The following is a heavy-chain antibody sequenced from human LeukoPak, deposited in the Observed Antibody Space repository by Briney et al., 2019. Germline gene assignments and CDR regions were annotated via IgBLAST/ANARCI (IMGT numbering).Heavy chain of an antibody. J-gene: IGHJ6*03. Sequence: GGSLRLSCAASRFTFINYAMSWVRQAPGKGLEWVSAISGSGSRTYYADSVRGRFTISRDNSNNTLYLQMNSLRVEDTAVYYCAKAGGATYYYYYHMDVWGKGTTVTVSS. D-gene: IGHD1-26*01. CDR2: ISGSGSRT. CDR3: AKAGGATYYYYYHMDV. CDR1: RFTFINYA. V-gene: IGHV3-23*01.